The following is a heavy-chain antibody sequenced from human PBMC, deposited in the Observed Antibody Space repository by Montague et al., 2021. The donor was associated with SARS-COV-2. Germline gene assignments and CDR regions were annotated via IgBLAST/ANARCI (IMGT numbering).Heavy chain of an antibody. J-gene: IGHJ6*01. CDR1: GDSFSGYY. V-gene: IGHV4-34*01. D-gene: IGHD2-2*01. Sequence: SETLSLTCAVYGDSFSGYYWSWTSTPPRNGLQWIGAMSHSGRTNYNPPLKRKVTISIDMYKNQFSLKLSSVTAADTAVYYCARFAYRLLFIASYYVIDVWAQGTT. CDR2: MSHSGRT. CDR3: ARFAYRLLFIASYYVIDV.